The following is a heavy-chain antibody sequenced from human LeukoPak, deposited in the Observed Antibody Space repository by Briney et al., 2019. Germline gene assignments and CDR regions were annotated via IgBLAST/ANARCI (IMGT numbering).Heavy chain of an antibody. J-gene: IGHJ6*03. Sequence: GASVKVSCKASGGTFSSYAISWVRQATGQGLEWMGGIIPIFGTANYAQKFQGRATITTDESASTAYMELSSLRSEDTAVYYCASTYYYDSSGPSGYYYYYMDVWGKGTTVTVSS. V-gene: IGHV1-69*05. CDR3: ASTYYYDSSGPSGYYYYYMDV. CDR2: IIPIFGTA. D-gene: IGHD3-22*01. CDR1: GGTFSSYA.